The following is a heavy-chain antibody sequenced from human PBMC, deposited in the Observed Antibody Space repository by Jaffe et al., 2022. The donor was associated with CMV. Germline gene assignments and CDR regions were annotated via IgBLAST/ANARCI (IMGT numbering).Heavy chain of an antibody. J-gene: IGHJ6*02. V-gene: IGHV3-74*01. CDR1: GFTFSSYW. CDR2: INSDGSST. Sequence: EVQLVESGGGLVQPGGSLRLSCAASGFTFSSYWMHWVRQAPGKGLVWVSRINSDGSSTSYADSVKGRFTISRDNAKNTLYLQMNSLRAEDTAVYYCASHSSLWYYYYYGMDVWGQGTTVTVSS. D-gene: IGHD6-13*01. CDR3: ASHSSLWYYYYYGMDV.